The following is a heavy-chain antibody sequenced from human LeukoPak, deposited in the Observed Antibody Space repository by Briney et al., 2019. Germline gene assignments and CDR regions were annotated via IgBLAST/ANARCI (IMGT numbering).Heavy chain of an antibody. CDR2: INYSGST. CDR3: ARFTIFGVVIPYYFDY. D-gene: IGHD3-3*01. Sequence: PSETLSLTCTVSGGSVSSTTYFWSWIRQPPGKGLEWIASINYSGSTYYNPSLKSRVTISVDTSKNQFSLKLSSVTAADTAVYYCARFTIFGVVIPYYFDYWGQGTLVTVSS. V-gene: IGHV4-39*01. CDR1: GGSVSSTTYF. J-gene: IGHJ4*02.